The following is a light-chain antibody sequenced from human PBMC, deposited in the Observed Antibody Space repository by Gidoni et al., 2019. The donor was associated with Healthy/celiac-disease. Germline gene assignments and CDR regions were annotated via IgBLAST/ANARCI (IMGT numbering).Light chain of an antibody. Sequence: QSALTQPAAVSGSPGQSNTISCTGTSSDVGGYNYVSWYQQHPGKAPKLMIYDVSNRPSGVSNRFSGSKSGNTASLTISGLQAEDDAYYYCSSYTSSSTLGGVFGTGTKVTVL. CDR1: SSDVGGYNY. CDR3: SSYTSSSTLGGV. V-gene: IGLV2-14*01. CDR2: DVS. J-gene: IGLJ1*01.